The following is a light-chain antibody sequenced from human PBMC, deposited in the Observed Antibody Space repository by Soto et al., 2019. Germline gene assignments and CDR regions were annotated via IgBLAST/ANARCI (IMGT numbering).Light chain of an antibody. Sequence: QLVLTQPPSASGTPGQRVTISCSGSSSNIGTSNVAWYQQLPGTAPKLLIFSDNQRPSGVPERFSGSKSGTSASLAISGLQSEDEADYSCAAWDDSPNGWVFGGGTKLTVL. V-gene: IGLV1-44*01. CDR3: AAWDDSPNGWV. CDR2: SDN. J-gene: IGLJ2*01. CDR1: SSNIGTSN.